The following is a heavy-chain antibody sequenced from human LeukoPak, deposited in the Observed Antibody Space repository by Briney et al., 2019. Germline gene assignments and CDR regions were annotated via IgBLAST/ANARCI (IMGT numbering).Heavy chain of an antibody. V-gene: IGHV4-59*01. J-gene: IGHJ4*02. D-gene: IGHD3-9*01. CDR1: GGSISSYY. CDR2: IYYSGST. Sequence: SETLSLTCTVSGGSISSYYWSWIRQPPGKGLEWIGYIYYSGSTNYNPSLKSRVTISVDTSKNQFSLKLSSVTAADTAVYYCARGDYDILTGYYTDWGQGTLVTVSS. CDR3: ARGDYDILTGYYTD.